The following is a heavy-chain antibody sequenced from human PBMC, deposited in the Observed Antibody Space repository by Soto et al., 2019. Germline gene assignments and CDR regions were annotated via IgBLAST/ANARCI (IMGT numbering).Heavy chain of an antibody. V-gene: IGHV4-34*01. CDR2: INHTGGT. D-gene: IGHD3-3*01. CDR3: ATRITVFGLLIPPFDP. Sequence: SETLSLTCAVYGGSVNGYYWNWIRQPPGKGLEWIGEINHTGGTHYNPSLKSQVTMSVDTSKNQFSLRLSSVTAADTAIYYCATRITVFGLLIPPFDPWGQGTQVTVSS. CDR1: GGSVNGYY. J-gene: IGHJ5*02.